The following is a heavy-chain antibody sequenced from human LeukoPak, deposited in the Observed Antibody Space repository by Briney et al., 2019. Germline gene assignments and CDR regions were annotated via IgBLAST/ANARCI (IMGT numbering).Heavy chain of an antibody. CDR1: GFTFSNYA. D-gene: IGHD4-17*01. Sequence: GGSLRLSCAASGFTFSNYALHWVRQAPGKGLEWVAIMSNDGSNKYHADSLKGRFTISRDNSNNTLFLQMNSLRAEDTAVYYCARDFNGDYTVDYFDYWGQGTLVTVSS. CDR3: ARDFNGDYTVDYFDY. CDR2: MSNDGSNK. V-gene: IGHV3-30-3*01. J-gene: IGHJ4*02.